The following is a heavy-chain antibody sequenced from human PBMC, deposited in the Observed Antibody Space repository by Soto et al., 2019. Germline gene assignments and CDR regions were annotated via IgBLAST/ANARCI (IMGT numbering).Heavy chain of an antibody. J-gene: IGHJ5*02. Sequence: ASVKVSCKASGYTFTGYYMHWVRQAPGQGLEWMGWINPNSGGTNYAQKFQGWVTMTRDTSISTAYMELSRLRSDDTAVYYCARDKGGCSSTSCCAWFDPWGQGTLVTVSS. CDR2: INPNSGGT. CDR3: ARDKGGCSSTSCCAWFDP. D-gene: IGHD2-2*01. CDR1: GYTFTGYY. V-gene: IGHV1-2*04.